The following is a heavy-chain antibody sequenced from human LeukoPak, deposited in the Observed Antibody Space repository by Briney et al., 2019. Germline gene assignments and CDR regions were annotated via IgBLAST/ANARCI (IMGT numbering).Heavy chain of an antibody. CDR3: ARDRVPAADY. CDR1: GGSMTSYY. D-gene: IGHD2-2*01. J-gene: IGHJ4*02. V-gene: IGHV4-59*01. CDR2: IYYSGSI. Sequence: SETLSLTCTVSGGSMTSYYWSWIRQPPGKGLEWIGYIYYSGSINYNPSLKSRVTISIDTSKNQFSLKLTSVTAEDTAVYYCARDRVPAADYWGRGTLVTVSP.